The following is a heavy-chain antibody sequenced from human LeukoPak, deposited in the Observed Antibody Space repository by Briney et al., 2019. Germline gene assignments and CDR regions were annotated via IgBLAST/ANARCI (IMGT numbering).Heavy chain of an antibody. J-gene: IGHJ6*04. V-gene: IGHV3-23*01. CDR3: ARDPGYESWSPFWGGMDV. CDR1: GITLSNYG. CDR2: ISGSGGST. Sequence: PGGSLRLSCAVSGITLSNYGMSWVRQAPGKGLEWVAGISGSGGSTNYADSVKGRFTISRDNTKNTLYLQMDSLRDDDTAVYYCARDPGYESWSPFWGGMDVWGNGTTVIVSS. D-gene: IGHD3-16*01.